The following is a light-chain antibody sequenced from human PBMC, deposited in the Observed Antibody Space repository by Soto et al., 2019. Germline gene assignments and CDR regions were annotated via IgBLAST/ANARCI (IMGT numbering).Light chain of an antibody. Sequence: SYELTQPPSLSVAPGQTAKITCGGDNIGRKSAHWYQQEPGQAPVLVVYEDSARPSGIPQRFSGSNSGNTATLTISRVEVGDEADYFCQVWDSDRHVVFGGGTKLTVL. V-gene: IGLV3-21*02. CDR3: QVWDSDRHVV. CDR2: EDS. CDR1: NIGRKS. J-gene: IGLJ2*01.